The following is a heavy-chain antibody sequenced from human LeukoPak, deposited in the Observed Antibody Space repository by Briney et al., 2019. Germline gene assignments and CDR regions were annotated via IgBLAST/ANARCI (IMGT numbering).Heavy chain of an antibody. CDR3: ARDKRYFDYYYYGMDV. V-gene: IGHV4-34*01. CDR2: INHSGST. J-gene: IGHJ6*02. D-gene: IGHD3-9*01. Sequence: SETLSLTCAVYGGSFSGYYWSWIRQPPGKGLGWIGEINHSGSTNYNPSLKSRVTISVDTSKNQFSLKLSSVTAADTAVYYCARDKRYFDYYYYGMDVWGQGTTVTVSS. CDR1: GGSFSGYY.